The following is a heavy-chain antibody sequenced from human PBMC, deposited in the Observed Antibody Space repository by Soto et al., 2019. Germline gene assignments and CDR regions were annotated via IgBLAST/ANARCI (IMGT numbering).Heavy chain of an antibody. D-gene: IGHD6-13*01. Sequence: SVKVSCKASGGTFSSYTISWVRQAPGQGLEWMGRIIPILGIANYAQKFQGRVTITADKSTSTAYMELSSLRSEDTAVYYCAIPRSIAAAGPYFDYWGQGTLVTVSS. CDR2: IIPILGIA. CDR1: GGTFSSYT. V-gene: IGHV1-69*02. J-gene: IGHJ4*02. CDR3: AIPRSIAAAGPYFDY.